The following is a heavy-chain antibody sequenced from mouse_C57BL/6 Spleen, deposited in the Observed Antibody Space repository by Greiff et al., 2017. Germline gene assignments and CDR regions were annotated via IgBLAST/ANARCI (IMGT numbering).Heavy chain of an antibody. V-gene: IGHV1-50*01. CDR3: ARNGYYVGDY. D-gene: IGHD2-3*01. CDR1: GYTFTSYW. CDR2: IDPSDSYT. Sequence: VQLQQSGAELVKPGASVKLSCKASGYTFTSYWMQWVKQRPGQGLEWIGEIDPSDSYTNYNQKFKGKATLTVDTSSSTAYMQLSSLTSEDSAVYYCARNGYYVGDYWGQGTSVTVSS. J-gene: IGHJ4*01.